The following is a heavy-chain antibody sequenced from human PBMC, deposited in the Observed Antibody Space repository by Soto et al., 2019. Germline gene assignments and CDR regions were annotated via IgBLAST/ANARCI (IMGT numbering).Heavy chain of an antibody. D-gene: IGHD6-19*01. CDR2: ITYSGNT. J-gene: IGHJ5*02. Sequence: SETLSLTCTVSGGSINNAEDNWTWIRQPPGKGLEYIGYITYSGNTFYKSSLKSRIKMSVDTSKNQISLKLTSVIAADTAIFYCARQTAEAFRSGWYMNNYFDPWGQGILVTVSS. CDR1: GGSINNAEDN. CDR3: ARQTAEAFRSGWYMNNYFDP. V-gene: IGHV4-30-4*01.